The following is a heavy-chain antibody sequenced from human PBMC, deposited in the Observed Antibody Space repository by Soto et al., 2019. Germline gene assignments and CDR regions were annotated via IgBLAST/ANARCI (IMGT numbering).Heavy chain of an antibody. D-gene: IGHD3-16*01. Sequence: PSATLSLTCTVSGASLSSISYYSCWIRHPPGKGLEWVGSIFFTGNIYYNPSLKSRVTISVDTSKNQFSLKLSSVTAADTAVYYCASGGGPRVNWFDPWGQGTLVTVSS. CDR3: ASGGGPRVNWFDP. CDR2: IFFTGNI. J-gene: IGHJ5*02. CDR1: GASLSSISYY. V-gene: IGHV4-39*01.